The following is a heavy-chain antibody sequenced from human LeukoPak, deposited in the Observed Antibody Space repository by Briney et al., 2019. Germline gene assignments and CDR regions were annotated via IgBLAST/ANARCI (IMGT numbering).Heavy chain of an antibody. Sequence: GGSLRLSCAPSGFTFDDYGMSWVRQAPGKGREWVSGINWNGGSTGYADSVKGRFTISRDNAKNSLYLQMNTLRAEDTAVYYCARDRHKYNYDSGGYPPYWGQGTLVTVSS. CDR1: GFTFDDYG. CDR2: INWNGGST. V-gene: IGHV3-20*04. J-gene: IGHJ4*02. D-gene: IGHD3-22*01. CDR3: ARDRHKYNYDSGGYPPY.